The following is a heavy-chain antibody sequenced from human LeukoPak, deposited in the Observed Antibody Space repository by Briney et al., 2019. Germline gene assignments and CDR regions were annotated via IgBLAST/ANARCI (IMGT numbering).Heavy chain of an antibody. D-gene: IGHD2-2*01. CDR2: IYYSGLT. V-gene: IGHV4-39*01. CDR1: GGSISSNSYF. Sequence: SETLSLTCTVSGGSISSNSYFWAWIRQPPGKGLEWIGSIYYSGLTYHSPSLKSRLTISVDTSKNQFSLNLSSVTAADTAMYYCARLLIPAAVPDSWGQGTLVIVSS. CDR3: ARLLIPAAVPDS. J-gene: IGHJ4*02.